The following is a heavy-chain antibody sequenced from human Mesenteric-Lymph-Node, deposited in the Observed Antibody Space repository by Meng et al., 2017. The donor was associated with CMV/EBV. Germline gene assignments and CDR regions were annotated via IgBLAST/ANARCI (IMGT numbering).Heavy chain of an antibody. CDR1: GFTFSTYA. Sequence: GGSLRLSCAASGFTFSTYAMTWVRQAPGKGLEWVSIIYSGGSTTYYADSVKGRFTISRDNSKNTLYLQINSLRDGDTAVYYCARRGQRGEQGDYWGQGTLVTVSS. CDR3: ARRGQRGEQGDY. J-gene: IGHJ4*02. D-gene: IGHD3-16*01. CDR2: IYSGGSTT. V-gene: IGHV3-23*03.